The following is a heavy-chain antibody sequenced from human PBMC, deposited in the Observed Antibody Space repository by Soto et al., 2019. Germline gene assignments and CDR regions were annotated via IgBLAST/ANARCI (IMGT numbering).Heavy chain of an antibody. V-gene: IGHV3-30*18. Sequence: QVQLVESGGGVVQPGRSLRLSCAASGFTFSSYGMHWVRQAPGKGLEWVAVISYDGSNKYYADSVKGRFTISRDNSKNTLYLQMNSLRAEDTAVYYCAKDRLLGRRNYYYYMDVWGKGTTVTLSS. D-gene: IGHD3-22*01. CDR3: AKDRLLGRRNYYYYMDV. CDR1: GFTFSSYG. CDR2: ISYDGSNK. J-gene: IGHJ6*03.